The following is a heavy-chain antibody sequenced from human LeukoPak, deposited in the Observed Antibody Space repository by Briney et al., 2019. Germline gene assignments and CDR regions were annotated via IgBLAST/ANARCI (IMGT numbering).Heavy chain of an antibody. J-gene: IGHJ5*02. CDR3: ARVIALGGYNWFDP. CDR2: INPNSGGT. CDR1: GGTFSSYA. Sequence: ASVKVSCKASGGTFSSYAISWVRQAPGQGLEWMGWINPNSGGTNYAQKFQGRVTMTRDTSISTAYMELSRLRSDDTAVYYCARVIALGGYNWFDPWGQGTLVTVSS. V-gene: IGHV1-2*02. D-gene: IGHD3-16*01.